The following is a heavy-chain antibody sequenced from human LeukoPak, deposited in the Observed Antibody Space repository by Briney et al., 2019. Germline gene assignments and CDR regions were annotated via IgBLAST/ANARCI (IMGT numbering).Heavy chain of an antibody. J-gene: IGHJ6*03. D-gene: IGHD6-13*01. CDR2: IYYSGST. V-gene: IGHV4-39*01. CDR1: GGSISSSSYY. CDR3: AGRGAYNKRKGNIAARVPDGYYMDV. Sequence: SETLSLTCTVSGGSISSSSYYWGWIRQPPGKGLEWIGSIYYSGSTYYNPSLKSRVTISVDTSKNQSSLKLSSVTAADTAVYYCAGRGAYNKRKGNIAARVPDGYYMDVWGKGTTVTVSS.